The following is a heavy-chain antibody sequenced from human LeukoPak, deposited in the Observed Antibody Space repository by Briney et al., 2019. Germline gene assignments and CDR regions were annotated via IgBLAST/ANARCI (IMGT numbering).Heavy chain of an antibody. D-gene: IGHD2-15*01. V-gene: IGHV3-23*01. CDR3: AKGRGYCSGGSCYSDY. CDR2: VNSVDSST. J-gene: IGHJ4*02. CDR1: GFTFSSYA. Sequence: GGALRLSCSASGFTFSSYAMNWVRQAPGKGLEGVSTVNSVDSSTYYAESVKGRFTISRDNSKNTLYLQMNSLRAEDTAVYYCAKGRGYCSGGSCYSDYWGQGTLVTVSS.